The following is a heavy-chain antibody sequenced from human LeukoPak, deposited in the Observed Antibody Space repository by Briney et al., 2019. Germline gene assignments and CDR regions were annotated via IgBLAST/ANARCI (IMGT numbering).Heavy chain of an antibody. CDR3: AKNGRVRRVVKDLFDY. D-gene: IGHD3-10*01. CDR1: GGTFSSYE. J-gene: IGHJ4*02. CDR2: VSPYNGDT. Sequence: ASVKVSCKASGGTFSSYEITWVRQAPGQGLEWMGRVSPYNGDTYYSQMFQGRVTMTSDRSTGTAYMELRSLRSDDTAVYHCAKNGRVRRVVKDLFDYWGQGTLVTVSS. V-gene: IGHV1-18*01.